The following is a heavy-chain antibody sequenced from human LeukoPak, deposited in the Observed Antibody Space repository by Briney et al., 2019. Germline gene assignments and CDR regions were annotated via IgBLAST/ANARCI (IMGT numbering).Heavy chain of an antibody. CDR3: ATPDFDYGAHGFDY. Sequence: GGFLRLSCAASGFTFSSYAMSWVRQAPGKGLEWVSAISGSGGSTYYADSVKGRFTISRDNSKNTLYLQMNSLRAEDTAVYYCATPDFDYGAHGFDYWGQGTLVTVSS. D-gene: IGHD4-17*01. J-gene: IGHJ4*02. CDR1: GFTFSSYA. V-gene: IGHV3-23*01. CDR2: ISGSGGST.